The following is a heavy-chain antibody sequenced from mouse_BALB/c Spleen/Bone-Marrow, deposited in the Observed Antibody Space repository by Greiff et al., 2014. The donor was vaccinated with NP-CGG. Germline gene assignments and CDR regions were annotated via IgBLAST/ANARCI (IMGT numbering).Heavy chain of an antibody. Sequence: QVQLQQSGAELVKPGTSVRLSCKASGYTFTTYYIYWVKQRAGQGLEWIGEINPSNGGTNFNEKYKSKATLTVDKSSSTSYMQLSSLTSEDSAVYYCTRDGHNYYAMDYWRQGTSVTVSS. J-gene: IGHJ4*01. D-gene: IGHD2-3*01. CDR3: TRDGHNYYAMDY. V-gene: IGHV1-53*01. CDR1: GYTFTTYY. CDR2: INPSNGGT.